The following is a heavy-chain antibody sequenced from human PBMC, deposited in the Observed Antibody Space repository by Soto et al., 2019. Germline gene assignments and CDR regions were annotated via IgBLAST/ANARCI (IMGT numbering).Heavy chain of an antibody. CDR3: ARGDSTDCSNGVCSFFYNHDMDV. J-gene: IGHJ6*02. Sequence: VKVSCKASGYSFTDYHIHWVRQAPGQGLEWLGRINPKSGGTSTAQKFQGWVTMTTDTSISTASMELTRLTSDDTAVYYCARGDSTDCSNGVCSFFYNHDMDVWGQGTTVTVSS. V-gene: IGHV1-2*04. D-gene: IGHD2-8*01. CDR2: INPKSGGT. CDR1: GYSFTDYH.